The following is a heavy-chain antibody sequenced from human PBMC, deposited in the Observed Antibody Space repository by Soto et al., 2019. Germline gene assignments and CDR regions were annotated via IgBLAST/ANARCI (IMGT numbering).Heavy chain of an antibody. J-gene: IGHJ4*02. CDR1: GFTFSSYG. D-gene: IGHD3-22*01. Sequence: PGGSLRLSCAASGFTFSSYGMHWVRQAPGKGLEWVAVISYDGSNKYYADSVKGRFTISRDNSKNTLYLQMNSLRAEDTAVYYCAIGVYYSSGYLFDYWGQGTLVTVSS. CDR2: ISYDGSNK. CDR3: AIGVYYSSGYLFDY. V-gene: IGHV3-30*03.